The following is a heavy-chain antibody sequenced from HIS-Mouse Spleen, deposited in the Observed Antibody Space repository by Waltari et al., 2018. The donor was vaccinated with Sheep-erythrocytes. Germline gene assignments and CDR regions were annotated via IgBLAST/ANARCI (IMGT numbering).Heavy chain of an antibody. J-gene: IGHJ5*02. CDR1: GYSVSSHRAA. Sequence: QAQLQQSAPGLVKPSQPLSPTCAICGYSVSSHRAAWHRIRQTPSRGLEWPGRTYYRSKWYIEYEVSVKSRITTNPCPSKNQCSLRLNTGTPEDTAVYYCARARRRGITILGGWVDPWGQGTLVTVSS. D-gene: IGHD3-3*01. CDR3: ARARRRGITILGGWVDP. V-gene: IGHV6-1*01. CDR2: TYYRSKWYI.